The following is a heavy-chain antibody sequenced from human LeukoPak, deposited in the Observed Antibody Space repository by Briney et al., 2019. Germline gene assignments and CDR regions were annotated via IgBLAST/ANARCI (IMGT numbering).Heavy chain of an antibody. Sequence: GGSLRLSCAASGFTFGGYSMRWVRQAPGKGLEWVAHIRVDGGETYYADSVKGRFTISVDSAKRSLYLQMNSLKDEDTAVYYCARDPHWGAGYFDFWGQGALVTASS. CDR3: ARDPHWGAGYFDF. V-gene: IGHV3-7*01. CDR2: IRVDGGET. J-gene: IGHJ4*02. CDR1: GFTFGGYS. D-gene: IGHD1-26*01.